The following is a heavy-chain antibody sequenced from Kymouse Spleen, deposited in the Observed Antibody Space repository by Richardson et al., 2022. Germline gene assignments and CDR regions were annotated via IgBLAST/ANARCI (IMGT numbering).Heavy chain of an antibody. CDR1: GFTFSSYG. Sequence: QVQLVESGGGVVQPGRSLRLSCAASGFTFSSYGMHWVRQAPGKGLEWVAVISYDGSNKYYADSVKGRFTISRDNSKNTLYLQMNSLRAEDTAVYYCAKDVDIVVVTAIRDYYYGMDVWGQGTTVTVSS. J-gene: IGHJ6*02. CDR3: AKDVDIVVVTAIRDYYYGMDV. V-gene: IGHV3-30*18. D-gene: IGHD2-21*02. CDR2: ISYDGSNK.